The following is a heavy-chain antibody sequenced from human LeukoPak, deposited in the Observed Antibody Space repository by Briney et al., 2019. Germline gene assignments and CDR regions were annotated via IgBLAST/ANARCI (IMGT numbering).Heavy chain of an antibody. J-gene: IGHJ4*02. CDR3: ARDGAAGGRDLDY. Sequence: GGSLRLSCAASGFTFSDYSMNWVRQAPGKGLEWVSFISSSSRYMSYADPVKGRFTISRDDAKDSLYLQMNSLRDDDTAVYYCARDGAAGGRDLDYWGQGTLVTVSS. D-gene: IGHD6-13*01. V-gene: IGHV3-21*01. CDR2: ISSSSRYM. CDR1: GFTFSDYS.